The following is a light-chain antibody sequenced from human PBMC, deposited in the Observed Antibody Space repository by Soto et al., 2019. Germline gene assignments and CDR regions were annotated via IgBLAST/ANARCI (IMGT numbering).Light chain of an antibody. CDR2: AAS. CDR1: QGISSY. V-gene: IGKV1-8*01. Sequence: AIRMTQSPSSLSASTGDRVTITCRASQGISSYLAWYQQKPGKAPKLLIYAASTLQSGVPSRFSGSGSGTDFTLTIICLQSEDFATYYCQQYYSYPPWTFGQGTKLEIK. J-gene: IGKJ2*02. CDR3: QQYYSYPPWT.